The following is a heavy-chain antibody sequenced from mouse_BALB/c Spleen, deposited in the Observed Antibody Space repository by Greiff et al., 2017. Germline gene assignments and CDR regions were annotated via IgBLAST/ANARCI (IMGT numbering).Heavy chain of an antibody. CDR2: IYPGDGDT. Sequence: QVQLQQSGAELARPGASVKLSCKASGYTFTSYWMQWVKQRPGQGLEWIGAIYPGDGDTRYTQKFKGKATLTADKSSSTAYMQLSSLASEDSAVYYCARGGAITLAMDYWGQGTSVTVSS. CDR1: GYTFTSYW. D-gene: IGHD2-4*01. CDR3: ARGGAITLAMDY. V-gene: IGHV1-87*01. J-gene: IGHJ4*01.